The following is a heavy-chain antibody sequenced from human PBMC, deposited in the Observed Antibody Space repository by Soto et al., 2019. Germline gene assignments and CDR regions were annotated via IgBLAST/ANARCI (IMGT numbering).Heavy chain of an antibody. CDR2: LSGSGGTT. D-gene: IGHD3-10*01. CDR1: GVTFSNYA. CDR3: AKQRADYGSGADTFYFDS. V-gene: IGHV3-23*01. J-gene: IGHJ4*02. Sequence: PVGSLRLSCTVSGVTFSNYAMNWVRQAAGKGLEWVSSLSGSGGTTYYADSVKGRFIISRDNSKNTLYLLMNSLRAEDTALYYCAKQRADYGSGADTFYFDSWGQGSLVTVSS.